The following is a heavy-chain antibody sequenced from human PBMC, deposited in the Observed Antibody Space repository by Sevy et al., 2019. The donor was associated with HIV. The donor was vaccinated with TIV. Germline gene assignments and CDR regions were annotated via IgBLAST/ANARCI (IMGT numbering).Heavy chain of an antibody. CDR1: GFTFSDYA. CDR2: IKTKTYGGTT. CDR3: TRDLYGSGWFYFDY. V-gene: IGHV3-49*04. J-gene: IGHJ4*02. Sequence: GGSLRLSCTASGFTFSDYAMSWDRQAPGKGLEWVGFIKTKTYGGTTEHAASVKGRFIISRDDSKNIAYLQMNSLKTEDTAVYYCTRDLYGSGWFYFDYWGQGTLVTVSS. D-gene: IGHD6-19*01.